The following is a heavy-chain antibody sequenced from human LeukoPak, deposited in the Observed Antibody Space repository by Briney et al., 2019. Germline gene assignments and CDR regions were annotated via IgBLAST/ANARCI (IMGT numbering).Heavy chain of an antibody. D-gene: IGHD3-9*01. CDR1: GFTFDDYG. Sequence: GGSLRLSCAASGFTFDDYGMSWVRQAPGKGLEWVSGINWNGGSTGYADSVKGRFTISRDNAKNFLYLQMNSLRAEDTAVYYCARTYYDILTGYNPYFDYWGQGILVTVSS. CDR3: ARTYYDILTGYNPYFDY. J-gene: IGHJ4*02. CDR2: INWNGGST. V-gene: IGHV3-20*04.